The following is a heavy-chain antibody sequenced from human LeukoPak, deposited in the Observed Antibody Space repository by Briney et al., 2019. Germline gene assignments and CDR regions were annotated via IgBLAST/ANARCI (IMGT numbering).Heavy chain of an antibody. CDR3: ARGGGSWYADY. Sequence: SETLSLTCTVSGGSISSYYWSWIRQPPEKGLEWIGYIHYSGSTSYNPSLKSRVTMSVDTSKNQFSLKVSSVTAADTAVYYCARGGGSWYADYWGQGILVTVSS. V-gene: IGHV4-59*01. D-gene: IGHD6-13*01. CDR2: IHYSGST. CDR1: GGSISSYY. J-gene: IGHJ4*02.